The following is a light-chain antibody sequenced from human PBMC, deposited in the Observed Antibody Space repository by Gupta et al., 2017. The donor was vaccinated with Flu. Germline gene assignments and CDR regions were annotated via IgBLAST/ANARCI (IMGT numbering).Light chain of an antibody. V-gene: IGKV3-11*01. J-gene: IGKJ5*01. CDR2: DDS. CDR3: QQRAKWPPIT. Sequence: EIVLTQSPANLSLSPGERATLSCRASQNVNTYIAWYQQKPGQAPRLLMYDDSMRATGIAARFSGGGSGTDFTLTITSREHEDVAVYYCQQRAKWPPITFGRGTRLEIK. CDR1: QNVNTY.